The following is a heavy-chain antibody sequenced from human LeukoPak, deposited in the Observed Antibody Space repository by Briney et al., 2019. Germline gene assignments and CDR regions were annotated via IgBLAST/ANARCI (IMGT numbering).Heavy chain of an antibody. J-gene: IGHJ5*02. D-gene: IGHD5-24*01. CDR1: GYSISSGYY. V-gene: IGHV4-38-2*02. CDR3: ARDVSGYNPQGWFDP. CDR2: IYHSGST. Sequence: SETLSLTCTVSGYSISSGYYWGWIRQPPGKGLEWIGSIYHSGSTYYNPSLKSRVTISVDTSKNQFSLKLSSVTAADTAVYYCARDVSGYNPQGWFDPWGQGTLVTVSS.